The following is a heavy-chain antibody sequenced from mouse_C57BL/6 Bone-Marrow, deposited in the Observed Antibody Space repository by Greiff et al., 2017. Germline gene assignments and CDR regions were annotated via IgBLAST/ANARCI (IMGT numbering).Heavy chain of an antibody. CDR3: ARNVLLRGVDY. CDR2: IYPRSGNT. J-gene: IGHJ4*01. V-gene: IGHV1-81*01. Sequence: VKLQESGAELARPGASVKLSCKASGYTFTSYGICWVKQRTGQGLGWIGEIYPRSGNTYYNEKFKGKATLTADKSSSTAYMEHRSLTSEDSAVYVCARNVLLRGVDYWGQRTSVTVSS. D-gene: IGHD1-1*01. CDR1: GYTFTSYG.